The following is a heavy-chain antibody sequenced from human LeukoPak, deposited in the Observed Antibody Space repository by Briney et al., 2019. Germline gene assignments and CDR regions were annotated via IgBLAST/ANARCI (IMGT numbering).Heavy chain of an antibody. CDR3: ASYGDHDAFDI. CDR2: INSDGSST. V-gene: IGHV3-74*01. J-gene: IGHJ3*02. Sequence: GGSLRLSCAASGFTFSSYRMHWVRQAPGKGLVWVSRINSDGSSTSYADSVKGRFTISRDNAKNTLYLQMNSLRAEDTAVYYCASYGDHDAFDIWGQGTMVTVSS. CDR1: GFTFSSYR. D-gene: IGHD4-17*01.